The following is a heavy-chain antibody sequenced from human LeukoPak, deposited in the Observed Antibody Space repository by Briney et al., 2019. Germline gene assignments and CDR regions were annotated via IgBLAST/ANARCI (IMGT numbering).Heavy chain of an antibody. J-gene: IGHJ4*02. CDR2: IYSGGST. Sequence: GGSLRLSCAASGFIVSSNYMSWVRQAPAKGLEWVSVIYSGGSTYYADSVKGRFTISRDISKNTLYLQMNSLRAEDTAVYYCASLVGGSGWTGYYFDYWGQGTLVTVSS. V-gene: IGHV3-53*01. CDR1: GFIVSSNY. D-gene: IGHD6-19*01. CDR3: ASLVGGSGWTGYYFDY.